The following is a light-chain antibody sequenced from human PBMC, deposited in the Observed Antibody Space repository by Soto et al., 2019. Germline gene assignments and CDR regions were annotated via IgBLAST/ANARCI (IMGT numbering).Light chain of an antibody. Sequence: PPSVSGSPGPSVTISCTGTSTDFVSYNRVSWYQQPPGTAPKLIIYEASNRPSGVPDRFSGSKSGNTASLTISGLQAADEADYYCSLYTSENTYVFGPGTKVTVL. CDR3: SLYTSENTYV. J-gene: IGLJ1*01. CDR1: STDFVSYNR. V-gene: IGLV2-18*01. CDR2: EAS.